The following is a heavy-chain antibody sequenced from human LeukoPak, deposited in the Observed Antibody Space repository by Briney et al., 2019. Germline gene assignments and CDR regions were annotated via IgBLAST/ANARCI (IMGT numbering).Heavy chain of an antibody. CDR2: ISYSGNT. D-gene: IGHD3-22*01. J-gene: IGHJ6*03. CDR1: GGSISSSY. Sequence: SETLSLTCTVSGGSISSSYWSWIRQPPGKGLEWIGRISYSGNTYYNPSLKSRVTISVDTSKNHFSLRLSSVTAADTAVYFCSRLTHSYYSDTSGYYPYYYMDVWGEGTTVTVSS. CDR3: SRLTHSYYSDTSGYYPYYYMDV. V-gene: IGHV4-39*02.